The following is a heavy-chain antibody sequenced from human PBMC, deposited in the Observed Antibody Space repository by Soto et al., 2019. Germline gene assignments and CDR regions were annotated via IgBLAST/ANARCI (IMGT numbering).Heavy chain of an antibody. V-gene: IGHV3-7*05. J-gene: IGHJ6*02. CDR3: ARSAVGYDFWSGYSGMDV. Sequence: GGSLRLSCAASGFTFSSYWMSWVRQAPGKGLEWVANIKQDGSEKYYVDSVKGRFTISRDNAKNSLYLQMNSLRAEDTAVYYCARSAVGYDFWSGYSGMDVWGQGTTVTVS. CDR2: IKQDGSEK. D-gene: IGHD3-3*01. CDR1: GFTFSSYW.